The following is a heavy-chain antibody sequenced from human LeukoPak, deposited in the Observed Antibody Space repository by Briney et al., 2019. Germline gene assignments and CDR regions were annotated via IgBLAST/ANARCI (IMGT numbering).Heavy chain of an antibody. Sequence: ASVKVSCKASGYTFTSYGISWVRQAPGQGLEWMGGIIPIFGTANYAQKFQGRVTITTDESTSTAYMELSSLRSEDTAVYYCARENQYSSSYYAFDIWGQGTMVTVSS. D-gene: IGHD6-6*01. CDR1: GYTFTSYG. J-gene: IGHJ3*02. CDR3: ARENQYSSSYYAFDI. CDR2: IIPIFGTA. V-gene: IGHV1-69*05.